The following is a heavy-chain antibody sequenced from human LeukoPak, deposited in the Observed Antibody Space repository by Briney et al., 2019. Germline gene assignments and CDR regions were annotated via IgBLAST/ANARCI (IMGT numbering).Heavy chain of an antibody. V-gene: IGHV3-33*01. D-gene: IGHD5-24*01. J-gene: IGHJ5*02. CDR1: GFNFRNFG. CDR3: ARGGSTLIRRDGWPDP. CDR2: IWYDGTNK. Sequence: GRSLRLSCAASGFNFRNFGMHWIRQAPGKGPEWVAYIWYDGTNKYYADSVKGRFTTSRDNSKNTLFLQMNSLTIEDTAVYYCARGGSTLIRRDGWPDPWAREPCSPSPQ.